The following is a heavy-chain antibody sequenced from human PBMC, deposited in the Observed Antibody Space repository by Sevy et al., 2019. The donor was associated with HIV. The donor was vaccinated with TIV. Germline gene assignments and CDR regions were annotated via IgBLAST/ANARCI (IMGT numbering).Heavy chain of an antibody. V-gene: IGHV4-38-2*01. D-gene: IGHD6-19*01. CDR1: GFSISSDYS. J-gene: IGHJ5*02. CDR3: ARTAFSGWLNWFDP. Sequence: SETLSLTCAVSGFSISSDYSWGWIRQPPGKGLEWIGNIYHSGNTYYTPSLRSRVTISVDTSKNQFSLNLTSVTATDTAIYYCARTAFSGWLNWFDPWGQGTLVTVSS. CDR2: IYHSGNT.